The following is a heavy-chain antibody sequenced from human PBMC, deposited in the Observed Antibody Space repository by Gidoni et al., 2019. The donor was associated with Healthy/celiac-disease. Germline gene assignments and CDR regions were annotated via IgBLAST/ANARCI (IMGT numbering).Heavy chain of an antibody. Sequence: QVQLQQWGAGLLKPSETLSLTCAVYGGSFSGYYWSWIRQPPGKGLEWIGEINHSGSTNYNPSLKSRVTISVDTSKNQFSLKLSSVTAADTAVYYCARGPRITIFGVRGAFDIWGQGTMVTVSS. CDR2: INHSGST. J-gene: IGHJ3*02. CDR3: ARGPRITIFGVRGAFDI. V-gene: IGHV4-34*01. D-gene: IGHD3-3*01. CDR1: GGSFSGYY.